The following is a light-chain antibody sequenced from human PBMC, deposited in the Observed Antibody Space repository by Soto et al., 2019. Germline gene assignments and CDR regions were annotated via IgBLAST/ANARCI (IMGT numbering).Light chain of an antibody. CDR3: QQVHNFPLT. CDR1: QSISVS. CDR2: TAS. J-gene: IGKJ4*01. Sequence: IQMTQSPSTLSASVVDTVTITCRASQSISVSLAWYQQKPGKAPNLLIYTASTLESGVPSRFSGSGSGTDFTLTISNLQPEDFATYYCQQVHNFPLTFGGGTKVDIK. V-gene: IGKV1-12*01.